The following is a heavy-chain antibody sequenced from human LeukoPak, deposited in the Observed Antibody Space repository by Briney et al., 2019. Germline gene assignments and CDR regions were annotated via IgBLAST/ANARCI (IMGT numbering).Heavy chain of an antibody. CDR1: GFTFSSHW. CDR2: IKDDGSEK. D-gene: IGHD7-27*01. Sequence: GGSLRLSCAGSGFTFSSHWMNWVRQAPGKGLEWVASIKDDGSEKHFLDSVNGRFAISRDNAKNSLYLQMSSLRAEDTAVYYCARHWAHLDYWGQGTLVTVSS. CDR3: ARHWAHLDY. J-gene: IGHJ4*02. V-gene: IGHV3-7*02.